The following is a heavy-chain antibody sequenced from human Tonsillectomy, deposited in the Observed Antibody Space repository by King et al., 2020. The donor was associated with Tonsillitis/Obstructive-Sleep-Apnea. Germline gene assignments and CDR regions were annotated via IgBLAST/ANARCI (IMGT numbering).Heavy chain of an antibody. CDR3: ARRYIGATGGVVDY. Sequence: QLQESGPGLVKPSETLSLTCTVSGGSISSSSYYWGWIRQPPGKGLEWIGSIYYSGNTYYNPSLKSRVTISVDTSKNQFSLKLSSVAAADTAVYYCARRYIGATGGVVDYWGQGTLVTVSS. J-gene: IGHJ4*02. D-gene: IGHD1-26*01. CDR1: GGSISSSSYY. V-gene: IGHV4-39*01. CDR2: IYYSGNT.